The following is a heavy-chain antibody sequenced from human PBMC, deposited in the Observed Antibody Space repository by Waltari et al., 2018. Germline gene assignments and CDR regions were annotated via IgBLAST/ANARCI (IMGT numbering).Heavy chain of an antibody. CDR1: GDSVSVNSAA. CDR3: ARGSQSSFDS. V-gene: IGHV6-1*01. D-gene: IGHD6-13*01. Sequence: QVQLQQSGPGLLKPSQTLSLTCAVSGDSVSVNSAAAWNWIRQSPSRGLAWLGRTYYRRSKWYSEYAVSGRSRITINPDTSKNQFSLHLNSVTPEDTAVYFCARGSQSSFDSWGQGTLVTVSS. J-gene: IGHJ4*02. CDR2: TYYRRSKWYS.